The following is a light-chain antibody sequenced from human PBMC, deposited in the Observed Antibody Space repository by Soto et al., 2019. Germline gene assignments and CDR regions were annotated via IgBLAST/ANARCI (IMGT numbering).Light chain of an antibody. CDR3: FSFTTDWTHV. V-gene: IGLV2-14*01. CDR2: EVS. J-gene: IGLJ1*01. CDR1: SSDIGAYNY. Sequence: QSVLTQPASVSGCPGQSITISCTGSSSDIGAYNYVSWFQQYPGKAPKLIISEVSNRPSGVSNRFSGSKSGTAASLTISGLQTEDEADYFCFSFTTDWTHVFGTGTKVTV.